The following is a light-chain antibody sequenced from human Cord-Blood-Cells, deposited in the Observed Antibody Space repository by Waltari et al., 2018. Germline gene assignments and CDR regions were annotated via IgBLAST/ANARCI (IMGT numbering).Light chain of an antibody. CDR2: GAS. V-gene: IGKV3-15*01. CDR1: PSFSSN. Sequence: EIVMTQSPATLSVSPGERATLSCRASPSFSSNLACYQQKPGQAPRLLIYGASTRATGIPARFSGSGSGTDFTLTISSLQSEDFAVYYCQQYNNWPPYTFGQGTKLEIK. CDR3: QQYNNWPPYT. J-gene: IGKJ2*01.